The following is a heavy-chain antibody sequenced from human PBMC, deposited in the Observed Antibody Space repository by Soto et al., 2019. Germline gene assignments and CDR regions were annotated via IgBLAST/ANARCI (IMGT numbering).Heavy chain of an antibody. V-gene: IGHV3-23*01. CDR3: AKDLGPLRLLNSYFYGLDV. D-gene: IGHD2-15*01. CDR1: GFTFSDYA. J-gene: IGHJ6*02. CDR2: GSGSGSGT. Sequence: EVQLLESGGGSVHPGESLRLSCAASGFTFSDYAMAWVRQAPGKGLEWVSSGSGSGSGTYYADSVKGRFTISRDIPKNMIYLQLHTLRAEDTAVYYCAKDLGPLRLLNSYFYGLDVWGQGTTVTVSS.